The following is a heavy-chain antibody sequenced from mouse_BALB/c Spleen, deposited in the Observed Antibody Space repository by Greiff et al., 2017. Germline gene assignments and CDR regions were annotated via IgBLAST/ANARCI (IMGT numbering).Heavy chain of an antibody. J-gene: IGHJ2*01. CDR2: ISDGGSYT. Sequence: EVQLVESGGGLVKPGGSLKLSCAASGFTFSDYYMHWVRQTPEKRLEWVATISDGGSYTYYPDSLKGRFTISRDNAENNVYLQMSSLTSEDTAMYYCARDGCDGRSYGYFDYWGKGTTLTVSS. CDR1: GFTFSDYY. CDR3: ARDGCDGRSYGYFDY. V-gene: IGHV5-4*02. D-gene: IGHD1-1*01.